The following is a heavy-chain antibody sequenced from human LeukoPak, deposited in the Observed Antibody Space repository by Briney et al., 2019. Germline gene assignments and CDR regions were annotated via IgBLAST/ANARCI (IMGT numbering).Heavy chain of an antibody. CDR2: IYLGDSDT. CDR1: GDRFTTYW. Sequence: GESLKISFKGSGDRFTTYWIGWVRPMPGKGLEWMGIIYLGDSDTIYSPSLQGQVTISADKSINTAYLQLNSLKASDTAMYYCVRHRNWNYDYWGQGTLVTVSS. CDR3: VRHRNWNYDY. D-gene: IGHD1-1*01. V-gene: IGHV5-51*01. J-gene: IGHJ4*02.